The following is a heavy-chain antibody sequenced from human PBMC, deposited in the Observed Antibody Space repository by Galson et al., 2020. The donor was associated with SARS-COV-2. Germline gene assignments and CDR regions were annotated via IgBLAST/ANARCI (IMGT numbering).Heavy chain of an antibody. J-gene: IGHJ4*02. D-gene: IGHD5-18*01. CDR3: AKDPGYSYGTYFDF. CDR2: IDRSGGGT. V-gene: IGHV3-23*01. CDR1: GFTFSNYD. Sequence: GGSLRLSCAASGFTFSNYDMSWVRQAPGKGLEWVSTIDRSGGGTFYVDSVKGRFTVSRDNSKNTLSLQMTSLGADDTALYYCAKDPGYSYGTYFDFWGQGTLVTVSS.